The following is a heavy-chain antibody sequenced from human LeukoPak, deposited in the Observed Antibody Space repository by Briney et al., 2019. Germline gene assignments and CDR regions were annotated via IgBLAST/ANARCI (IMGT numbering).Heavy chain of an antibody. CDR2: IYYSGST. CDR1: GGSITSGDYY. V-gene: IGHV4-61*08. D-gene: IGHD4-17*01. Sequence: SETLSLTCTVSGGSITSGDYYWSWIRQPPGKGLEWIGYIYYSGSTNYNPSLKGRVTISVDTSKNQFSLKLSSVTAADTAVYYCARQSYGDYFDYWGQGTLVTVSS. CDR3: ARQSYGDYFDY. J-gene: IGHJ4*02.